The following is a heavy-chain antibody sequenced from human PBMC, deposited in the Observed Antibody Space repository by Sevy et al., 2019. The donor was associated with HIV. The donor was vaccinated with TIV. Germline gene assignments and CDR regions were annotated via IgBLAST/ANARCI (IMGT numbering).Heavy chain of an antibody. CDR2: IGTAGDT. J-gene: IGHJ6*02. Sequence: GGSLRLSCAASGFTFSSYDMHWVRQATGKGLEWVSAIGTAGDTYYPGSVKGRFTIPRENAKNSLYLQMNSLRAGETAGSYCARVRPYYYGTGRGGDYYYYYGMDVWGQGTTVTVSS. V-gene: IGHV3-13*01. D-gene: IGHD3-10*01. CDR1: GFTFSSYD. CDR3: ARVRPYYYGTGRGGDYYYYYGMDV.